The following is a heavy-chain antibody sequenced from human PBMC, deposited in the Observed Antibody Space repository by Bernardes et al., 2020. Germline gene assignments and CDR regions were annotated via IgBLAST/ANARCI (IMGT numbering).Heavy chain of an antibody. J-gene: IGHJ4*02. CDR1: GFTFSSYA. V-gene: IGHV3-23*01. CDR2: ISGSGGST. Sequence: GGSLRLSCAASGFTFSSYAMSWVRQAPGKGLEWVSAISGSGGSTYYADSVKGRFTISRDNSKNTLYLQMNSLRAEDTAVYYCAKGPMIVVVMTPFGYWGQGTLVTVSS. CDR3: AKGPMIVVVMTPFGY. D-gene: IGHD3-22*01.